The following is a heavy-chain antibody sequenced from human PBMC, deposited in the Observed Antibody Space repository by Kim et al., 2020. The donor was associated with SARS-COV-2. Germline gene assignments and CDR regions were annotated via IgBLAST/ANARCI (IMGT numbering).Heavy chain of an antibody. D-gene: IGHD3-3*01. CDR1: GGSISSSSYY. Sequence: SETLSLTCTVSGGSISSSSYYWGWIRQPPGKGLEWIGSIYYSGSTYYNPSLKSRLTISVDTSKNQFSLKLSSVTAADTAVYYCASQQPNTIVGVVTLGGGFDPWGQGTLVTVSS. CDR2: IYYSGST. V-gene: IGHV4-39*01. J-gene: IGHJ5*02. CDR3: ASQQPNTIVGVVTLGGGFDP.